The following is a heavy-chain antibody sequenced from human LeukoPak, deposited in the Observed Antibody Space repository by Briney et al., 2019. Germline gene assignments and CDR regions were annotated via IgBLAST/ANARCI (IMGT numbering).Heavy chain of an antibody. CDR1: GFTFSSYA. CDR3: EKGGGVGYDFWSGYWEDY. CDR2: ISGSGGST. Sequence: AGGSLRLSCAASGFTFSSYAMSWVRQAPGKGLEWVSAISGSGGSTYYADSVKSRFTISRDNSKNTLDLQMNSLRAEETAVYFGEKGGGVGYDFWSGYWEDYWGQGTLVTVSS. V-gene: IGHV3-23*01. J-gene: IGHJ4*02. D-gene: IGHD3-3*01.